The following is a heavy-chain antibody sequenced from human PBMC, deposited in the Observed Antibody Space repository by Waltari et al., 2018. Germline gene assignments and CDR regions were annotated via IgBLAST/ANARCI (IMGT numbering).Heavy chain of an antibody. Sequence: EVQLLESGGGLVQPGGSLRLSCAASGFTFSSYAMSWVRQAPGKGLEWVSAIRGSGGSTYYADSVKGRFTISRDNSKNTLYLQMNSLRAEDTAVYYCAKGAVMITFGGVSRGYFDLWGRGTLVTVSS. J-gene: IGHJ2*01. D-gene: IGHD3-16*01. CDR3: AKGAVMITFGGVSRGYFDL. CDR2: IRGSGGST. V-gene: IGHV3-23*01. CDR1: GFTFSSYA.